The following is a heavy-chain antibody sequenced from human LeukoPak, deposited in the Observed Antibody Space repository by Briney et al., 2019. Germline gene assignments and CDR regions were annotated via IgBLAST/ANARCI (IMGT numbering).Heavy chain of an antibody. V-gene: IGHV4-34*01. CDR2: INHSGST. Sequence: SETLSLACAVYGGSFSGYYWSWIRQPPGKGLEWVGEINHSGSTNYNPSLKSRVTISVGTSKNQFSLKLSSVTAADTAVYYCARGIGGYSYGPADWFDPWGQGTLVTVSS. D-gene: IGHD5-18*01. CDR3: ARGIGGYSYGPADWFDP. J-gene: IGHJ5*02. CDR1: GGSFSGYY.